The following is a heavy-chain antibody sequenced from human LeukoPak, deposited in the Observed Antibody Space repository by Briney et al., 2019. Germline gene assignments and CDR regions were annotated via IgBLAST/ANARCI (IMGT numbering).Heavy chain of an antibody. D-gene: IGHD3-22*01. Sequence: GGSLRLSCAASGFTFSSYSMTWVRQAPGKGLEWVSSISGSSDYIYYADSVKGRFTISRDNAKNSLYLQMTSLRADDTAVYHCARASAPGGITMIVVVNLDYWGQGTLVTVSS. CDR2: ISGSSDYI. V-gene: IGHV3-21*01. J-gene: IGHJ4*02. CDR1: GFTFSSYS. CDR3: ARASAPGGITMIVVVNLDY.